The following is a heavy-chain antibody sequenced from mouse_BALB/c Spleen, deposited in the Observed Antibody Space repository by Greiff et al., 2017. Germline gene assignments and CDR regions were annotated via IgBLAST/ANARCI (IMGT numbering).Heavy chain of an antibody. CDR2: IWAGGST. D-gene: IGHD1-1*01. V-gene: IGHV2-9*02. J-gene: IGHJ4*01. CDR3: ARDGSSYYYAMDY. CDR1: GFSLTSYG. Sequence: VQLQQSGPGLVAPSQSLSITCTVSGFSLTSYGVHWVRQPPGKGLEWLGVIWAGGSTNYNSALMSRLSISKDNSKSQVFLKMNSLQTDDTAMYYCARDGSSYYYAMDYWGQGTSVTVSS.